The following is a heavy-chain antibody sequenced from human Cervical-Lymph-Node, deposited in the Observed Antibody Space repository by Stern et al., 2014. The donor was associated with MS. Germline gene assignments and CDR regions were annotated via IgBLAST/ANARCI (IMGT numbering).Heavy chain of an antibody. CDR3: ARPSTVVGAY. CDR1: GYTFTDFA. CDR2: IKTSTGDP. D-gene: IGHD6-19*01. V-gene: IGHV7-4-1*02. Sequence: QVQLVQSGSELKKSGASVKISCKTFGYTFTDFAINWVRQAPGQGLEWMGWIKTSTGDPTYARDFTGRFVFSLDTSVNTAYLQINSLKPEDTAVYYCARPSTVVGAYWGQGTRVTVSP. J-gene: IGHJ4*02.